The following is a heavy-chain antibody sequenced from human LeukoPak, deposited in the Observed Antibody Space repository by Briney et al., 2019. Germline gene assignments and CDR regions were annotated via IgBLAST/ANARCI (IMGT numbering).Heavy chain of an antibody. V-gene: IGHV4-34*01. CDR2: INHSGST. D-gene: IGHD3-3*01. CDR1: GFTFSHAW. CDR3: ARRGGLGLIRFLEGQRGAFDI. Sequence: GSLRLSCAASGFTFSHAWMSWVRQPPGKGLEWIGEINHSGSTNYNPSLKSRVTISVDTSKNQFSLKLSSVTAADTAVYYCARRGGLGLIRFLEGQRGAFDIWGQGTMVTVSS. J-gene: IGHJ3*02.